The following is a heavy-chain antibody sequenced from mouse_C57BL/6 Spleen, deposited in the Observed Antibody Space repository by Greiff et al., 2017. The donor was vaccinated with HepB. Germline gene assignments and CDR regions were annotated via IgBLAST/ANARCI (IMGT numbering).Heavy chain of an antibody. J-gene: IGHJ2*01. CDR3: ARLITTVVATDY. D-gene: IGHD1-1*01. CDR1: GYTFTSYW. V-gene: IGHV1-59*01. Sequence: QVQLQQPGAELVRPGTSVKLSCKASGYTFTSYWMHWEKQRPGQGLEWIGVIDPSDSYTNYNQKFKGKATLTVDTSSSTAYMQLSSLTSEDSAVYYCARLITTVVATDYWGQGTTLTVSS. CDR2: IDPSDSYT.